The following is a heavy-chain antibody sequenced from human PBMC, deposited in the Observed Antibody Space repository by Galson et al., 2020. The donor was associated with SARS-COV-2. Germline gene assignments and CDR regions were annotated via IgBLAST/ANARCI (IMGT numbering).Heavy chain of an antibody. D-gene: IGHD4-17*01. Sequence: ASVKVSCKASGYTFTSYYMHWVRQAPGQGLEWMGIINPSGGSTSYAQKFQGRVTMTRDTSTSTVYMELSSLRSEDTAVYYCARDLTTVPTDYYYYYGMDVWGQGTTVTVSS. CDR2: INPSGGST. CDR3: ARDLTTVPTDYYYYYGMDV. CDR1: GYTFTSYY. J-gene: IGHJ6*02. V-gene: IGHV1-46*01.